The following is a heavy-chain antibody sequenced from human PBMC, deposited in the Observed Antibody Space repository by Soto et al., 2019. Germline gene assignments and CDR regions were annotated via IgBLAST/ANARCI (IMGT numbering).Heavy chain of an antibody. V-gene: IGHV3-48*02. Sequence: GRSLRLSCAASGFTFSSYSMNWVRQAPGKGLEWVSYISSSSSTIYYADSVKGRFTISRDNAKNSLYLQMNSLRDEDTAVYYCVRDSDKIGGYSYGFDYWGQGTLVTVSS. J-gene: IGHJ4*02. D-gene: IGHD5-18*01. CDR3: VRDSDKIGGYSYGFDY. CDR1: GFTFSSYS. CDR2: ISSSSSTI.